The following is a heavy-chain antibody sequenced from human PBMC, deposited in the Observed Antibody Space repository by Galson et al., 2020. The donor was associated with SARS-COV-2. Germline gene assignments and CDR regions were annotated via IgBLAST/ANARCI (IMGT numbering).Heavy chain of an antibody. D-gene: IGHD2-2*01. CDR1: GYTFTSYY. CDR3: ARDRCSSTSCYSLDP. V-gene: IGHV1-46*01. J-gene: IGHJ5*02. Sequence: PGASVKVSCKASGYTFTSYYMHWVRQAPGQGLEWMGIINPSGGSTSYAQKFQGRVTMTRDTSTSTVYMELSSLRSEDTAVYYCARDRCSSTSCYSLDPWGQGTLVTVSS. CDR2: INPSGGST.